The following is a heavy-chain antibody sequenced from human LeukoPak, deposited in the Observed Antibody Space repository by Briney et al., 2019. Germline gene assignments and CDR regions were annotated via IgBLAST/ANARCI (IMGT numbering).Heavy chain of an antibody. Sequence: PSETLSLTCTVSGCSISSYYWSWIRQPAGKGLEWIGRIYTSGSTNYNPSLKSRVTMSVDTSKNQFSLKLSSVTAADTAVYYCARDQAFASKSRSEYFDLWGRGTLVTVSS. D-gene: IGHD1-14*01. CDR3: ARDQAFASKSRSEYFDL. V-gene: IGHV4-4*07. J-gene: IGHJ2*01. CDR2: IYTSGST. CDR1: GCSISSYY.